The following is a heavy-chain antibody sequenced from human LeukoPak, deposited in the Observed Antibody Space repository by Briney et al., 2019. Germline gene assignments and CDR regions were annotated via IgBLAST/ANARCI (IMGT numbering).Heavy chain of an antibody. J-gene: IGHJ4*02. CDR1: GYTLTELS. V-gene: IGHV1-24*01. CDR2: FDPEDGET. CDR3: ARDNPPGGYSSGWYGHFDY. Sequence: ASVKVSCKVSGYTLTELSMHWVRQAPGKGLEWMGGFDPEDGETIYAQKFQGRVTMTEDTSTDTAYMELSSLRSEDTAVYYCARDNPPGGYSSGWYGHFDYWGQGTLVTVSS. D-gene: IGHD6-19*01.